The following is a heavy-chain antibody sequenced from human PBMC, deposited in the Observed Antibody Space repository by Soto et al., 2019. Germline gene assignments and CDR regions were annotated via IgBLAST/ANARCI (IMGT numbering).Heavy chain of an antibody. D-gene: IGHD2-15*01. Sequence: EVPLLESGGGLVQPGGSLRLSCAASGFTFSSYAMSWVRQAPGKGLEWVSAISGSGGSTYYADSVKGRFTISRDNSKNTLYLQMNSLRAEDTAVYYCAKGLHKGLLLGWFDPWGQGTLVTVSS. CDR3: AKGLHKGLLLGWFDP. V-gene: IGHV3-23*01. CDR1: GFTFSSYA. J-gene: IGHJ5*02. CDR2: ISGSGGST.